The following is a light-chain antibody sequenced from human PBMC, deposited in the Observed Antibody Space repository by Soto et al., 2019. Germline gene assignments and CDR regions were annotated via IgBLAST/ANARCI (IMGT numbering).Light chain of an antibody. CDR2: KAS. CDR3: QQRGNWPPT. Sequence: DIQMTQSPATLSASVGDRVTITCRASQSIRNYLAWYQQKPGKAPQVLIYKASNLETGVPSRFSGSGSGTEFALFISSLQPDDFATYYCQQRGNWPPTFGQGTNVEI. V-gene: IGKV1-5*03. J-gene: IGKJ1*01. CDR1: QSIRNY.